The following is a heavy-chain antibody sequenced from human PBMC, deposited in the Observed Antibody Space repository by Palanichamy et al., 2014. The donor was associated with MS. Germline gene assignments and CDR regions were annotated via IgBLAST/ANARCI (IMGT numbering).Heavy chain of an antibody. Sequence: QVQLVQSGAEVKKPGSSVRVSCKTSGYSFSSHGMNWVRQAPGQGLEWMGRIIPMFGITSHAQKFQGRVTITADKSTDTAYMELKSLTFEDTAVYYCARDRTTVSPDWLDPWGQGTLVTVSS. CDR2: IIPMFGIT. CDR1: GYSFSSHG. J-gene: IGHJ5*02. V-gene: IGHV1-69*04. D-gene: IGHD4-17*01. CDR3: ARDRTTVSPDWLDP.